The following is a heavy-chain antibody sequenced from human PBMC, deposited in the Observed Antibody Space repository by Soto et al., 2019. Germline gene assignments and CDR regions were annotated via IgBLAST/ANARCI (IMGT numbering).Heavy chain of an antibody. V-gene: IGHV2-5*02. CDR3: AHLAVGKKDDYGDLYFDY. D-gene: IGHD4-17*01. J-gene: IGHJ4*02. Sequence: SGPTLVNPTQTLTLTCTFSGFSLSTSGVGVGWIRQPPGKALEWLAIIYWDDDNPYSPSLKSRLTITKDTSKNQLVLTMTNMYPVDTATYYCAHLAVGKKDDYGDLYFDYWGQGTLVTVSS. CDR2: IYWDDDN. CDR1: GFSLSTSGVG.